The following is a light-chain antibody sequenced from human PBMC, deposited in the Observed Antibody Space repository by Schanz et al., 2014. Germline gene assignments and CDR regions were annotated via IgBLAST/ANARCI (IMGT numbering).Light chain of an antibody. J-gene: IGKJ2*01. CDR3: QHYGSSPRA. CDR2: DAS. CDR1: QSVTNY. V-gene: IGKV3-11*01. Sequence: EIVLTQSPATLSLSPGERATLSCRASQSVTNYLAWYQQKPGQAPRLLIYDASNRATGIPARFSGSGSGTDFTLTISSLEPEDFAVYYCQHYGSSPRAFGQGTKLEIK.